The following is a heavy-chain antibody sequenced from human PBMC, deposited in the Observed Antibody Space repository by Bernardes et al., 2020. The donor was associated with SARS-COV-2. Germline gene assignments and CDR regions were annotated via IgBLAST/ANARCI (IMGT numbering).Heavy chain of an antibody. J-gene: IGHJ6*03. Sequence: SETLSLTCTVSGGSISSYYWSWIRQPPGKGLEWIGYIYYSGSTNYNPSLKSRVTISVDTSKNQFSLKLSSVTAADTAVYYCARASIHYDFWSGYYSRGGSYYYYMDVWGKGTTVTVSS. CDR2: IYYSGST. CDR1: GGSISSYY. CDR3: ARASIHYDFWSGYYSRGGSYYYYMDV. D-gene: IGHD3-3*01. V-gene: IGHV4-59*01.